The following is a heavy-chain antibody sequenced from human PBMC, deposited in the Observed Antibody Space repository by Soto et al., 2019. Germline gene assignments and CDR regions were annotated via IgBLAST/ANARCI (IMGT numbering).Heavy chain of an antibody. CDR1: GLTFSISW. V-gene: IGHV3-7*01. CDR3: ATANTPYAFDM. Sequence: VQLVESGGGLVQPGAFLRLSCTASGLTFSISWMTWVRQAPGEGLEWVSNINPAGNVQHYADSVKERFTISRDNAKNSLFLQMSGLRVEDTAVYYCATANTPYAFDMWGQGTMVTVSS. CDR2: INPAGNVQ. J-gene: IGHJ3*02.